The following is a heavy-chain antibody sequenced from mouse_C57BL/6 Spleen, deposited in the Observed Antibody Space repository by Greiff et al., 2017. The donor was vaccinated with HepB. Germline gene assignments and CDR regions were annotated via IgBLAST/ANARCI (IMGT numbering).Heavy chain of an antibody. Sequence: QVQLQQSGPELVKPGASVKISCKASGYAFSSSWMNWVKQRPGKGLEWIGRIYPGDGDTNYNGKFKGKATLTADKSSSTAYMQLSSLTSEDSAVYFCARESLYYGNAYAMDYWGQGTSVTVSS. CDR3: ARESLYYGNAYAMDY. CDR2: IYPGDGDT. V-gene: IGHV1-82*01. D-gene: IGHD2-1*01. CDR1: GYAFSSSW. J-gene: IGHJ4*01.